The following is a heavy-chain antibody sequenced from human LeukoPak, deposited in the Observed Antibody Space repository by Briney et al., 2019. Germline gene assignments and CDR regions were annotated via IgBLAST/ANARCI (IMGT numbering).Heavy chain of an antibody. CDR1: GGSISSYY. CDR3: ARANSITGYSYGYGYYYYRDV. CDR2: IYYSGST. J-gene: IGHJ6*03. Sequence: SETLSLTCAVSGGSISSYYWSWIRQPPGKGLEWIGYIYYSGSTNYNPPLKSRVTISVDTSKNHFSLKLSSVTAADTAVYYCARANSITGYSYGYGYYYYRDVWGKGTTVTVSS. V-gene: IGHV4-59*01. D-gene: IGHD5-18*01.